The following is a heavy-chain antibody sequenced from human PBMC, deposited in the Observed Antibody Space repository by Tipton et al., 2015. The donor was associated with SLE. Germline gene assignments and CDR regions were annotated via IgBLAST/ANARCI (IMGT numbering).Heavy chain of an antibody. J-gene: IGHJ4*02. D-gene: IGHD1-26*01. V-gene: IGHV4-39*07. CDR3: ARGGSGSYHGY. CDR1: GDSISSSSYY. CDR2: IYHSGST. Sequence: TLSLTCIVSGDSISSSSYYWSWIRQPPGKGLEWIGYIYHSGSTYYNPSLKSRVTISVDRSKNQFSLKLSSVTAADTAVYYCARGGSGSYHGYWGQGTLVTVSS.